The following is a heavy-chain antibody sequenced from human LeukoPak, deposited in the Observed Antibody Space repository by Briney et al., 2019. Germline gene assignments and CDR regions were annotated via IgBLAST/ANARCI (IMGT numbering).Heavy chain of an antibody. CDR2: IRNDGSNK. J-gene: IGHJ4*02. CDR3: AKDPEQQLGAYFDY. Sequence: PGGSLRLSRAASGFTFSSYGMHWVRQAPGKGLEWVAFIRNDGSNKYYADSVKGRFTISRDNSKNTVYLQMNSLRAEDTAVYYCAKDPEQQLGAYFDYWGQGTLVTVSS. D-gene: IGHD6-13*01. V-gene: IGHV3-30*02. CDR1: GFTFSSYG.